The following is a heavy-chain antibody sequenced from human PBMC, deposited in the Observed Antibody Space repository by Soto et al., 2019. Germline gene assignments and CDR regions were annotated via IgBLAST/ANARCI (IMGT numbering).Heavy chain of an antibody. V-gene: IGHV3-23*01. CDR3: ANTFLPQIVVGMTYY. D-gene: IGHD3-22*01. CDR1: GFSFGSSA. J-gene: IGHJ4*02. Sequence: PRGSLRLSCAASGFSFGSSALSWVRHAPGKGLDWVSAITGSGGSTYYSDSMEGRFTISRDNSKNTLYLQMXLLRAEDTPVYFCANTFLPQIVVGMTYYWGQAPPVSV. CDR2: ITGSGGST.